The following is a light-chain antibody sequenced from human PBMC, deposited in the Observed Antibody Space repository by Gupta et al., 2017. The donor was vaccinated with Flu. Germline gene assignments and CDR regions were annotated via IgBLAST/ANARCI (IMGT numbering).Light chain of an antibody. CDR1: QSITNW. CDR3: QQYHSYSYS. V-gene: IGKV1-5*03. CDR2: KAS. Sequence: DIQLTQSPSTLSASVGDRVTITCRASQSITNWLAWYHQKPGKPPKLLIYKASSLESGVPSRFSGSGSGTEFTLTISSLQPDDFATYYCQQYHSYSYSFGQGTKLEIK. J-gene: IGKJ2*03.